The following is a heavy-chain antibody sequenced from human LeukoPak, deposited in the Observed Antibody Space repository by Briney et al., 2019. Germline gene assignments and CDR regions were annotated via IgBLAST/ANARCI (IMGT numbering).Heavy chain of an antibody. V-gene: IGHV3-23*01. CDR2: ISGSGGST. CDR1: GFTFSSYA. Sequence: GGSLRLSCAASGFTFSSYAMSWVRQAPGKGLEWVSAISGSGGSTYYADSVKGRFTISRDNSKNTLYLQMNSLRAEDTAVYYCARDGATASPYYYYGMDVWGQGTTVTVSS. D-gene: IGHD5-24*01. J-gene: IGHJ6*02. CDR3: ARDGATASPYYYYGMDV.